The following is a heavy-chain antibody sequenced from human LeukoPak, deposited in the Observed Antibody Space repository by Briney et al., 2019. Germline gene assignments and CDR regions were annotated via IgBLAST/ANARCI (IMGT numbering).Heavy chain of an antibody. CDR1: GGSISSYY. Sequence: SETLSLTCTVSGGSISSYYWSWIRQPAGKGLEWIGRIYTSGSTNYNPSLKSRVTMSVDTSKNQFSLKLSSVTAADTAAYYCARGASWRYYYYMDVWGKGTTVTVSS. CDR2: IYTSGST. CDR3: ARGASWRYYYYMDV. V-gene: IGHV4-4*07. J-gene: IGHJ6*03.